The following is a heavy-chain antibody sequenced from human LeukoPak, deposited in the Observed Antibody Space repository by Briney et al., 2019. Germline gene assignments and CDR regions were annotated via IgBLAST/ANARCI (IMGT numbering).Heavy chain of an antibody. CDR1: GFTFSSYS. J-gene: IGHJ4*02. CDR2: ISSSSSYI. V-gene: IGHV3-21*04. D-gene: IGHD3-10*01. CDR3: ARYDGGSGPFDY. Sequence: GGSLRLSCSASGFTFSSYSMNWVRQAPGKGLEWVSSISSSSSYIYYADSVKGRFTISRDNSKNTLYLQMNSLRAEDTAVYYCARYDGGSGPFDYWGQGTLVTVSS.